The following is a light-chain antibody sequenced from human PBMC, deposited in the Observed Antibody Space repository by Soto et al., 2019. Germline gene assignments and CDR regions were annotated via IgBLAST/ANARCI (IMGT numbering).Light chain of an antibody. CDR2: KAS. J-gene: IGKJ1*01. V-gene: IGKV1-5*03. CDR3: QQYNSYRT. CDR1: QSISSW. Sequence: DIQMTQSPSTLSASVGDRVTITCRASQSISSWLAWYQQKPGKAPKLLIYKASSLESGVPSRFSGSGSGTEFTFTISSLQPDDFATYYCQQYNSYRTFGQGTKVDIK.